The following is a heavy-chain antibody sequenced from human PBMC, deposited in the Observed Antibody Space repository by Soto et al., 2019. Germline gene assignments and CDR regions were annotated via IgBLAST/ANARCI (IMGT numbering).Heavy chain of an antibody. V-gene: IGHV1-18*01. CDR2: ISAYNGNT. D-gene: IGHD3-10*01. J-gene: IGHJ5*02. Sequence: GASVKVSCKASGYTFTSYGISWVRQAPGQGLEWMGWISAYNGNTNYAQKLQGRVTMTTDTSTSTAYMELRSLRSDDTAVYYCARVKGVTMVRGVNFWFDPWGQGTLVTVSS. CDR1: GYTFTSYG. CDR3: ARVKGVTMVRGVNFWFDP.